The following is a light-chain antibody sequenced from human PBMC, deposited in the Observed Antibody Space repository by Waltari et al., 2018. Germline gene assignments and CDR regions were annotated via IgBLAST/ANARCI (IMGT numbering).Light chain of an antibody. CDR1: QTINGW. Sequence: DIQMTQSPSTLSASVGDRVTITCRASQTINGWLAWYQQQPGEAPELLFHDASTLESGVPPSFSGSGSETEFTLTISSVQPEDVATYYCQQYLLFWTFGQGTRVEIK. CDR3: QQYLLFWT. CDR2: DAS. V-gene: IGKV1-5*01. J-gene: IGKJ1*01.